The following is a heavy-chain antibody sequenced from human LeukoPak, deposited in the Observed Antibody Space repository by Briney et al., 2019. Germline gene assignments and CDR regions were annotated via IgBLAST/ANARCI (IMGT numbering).Heavy chain of an antibody. CDR2: IYYSGSS. J-gene: IGHJ4*02. CDR3: ARDGGNYFDY. Sequence: SETLSLTCTVSGGSISSGGYYWSWIRQHPGKGLEWIGYIYYSGSSYYNPSLKSRVTMSADMSKNQLSLKLTSVTAADTAVYYCARDGGNYFDYWGQGTLATVSS. D-gene: IGHD3-16*01. CDR1: GGSISSGGYY. V-gene: IGHV4-31*03.